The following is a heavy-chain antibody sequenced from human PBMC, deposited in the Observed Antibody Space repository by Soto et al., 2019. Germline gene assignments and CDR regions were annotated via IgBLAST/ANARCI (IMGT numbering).Heavy chain of an antibody. CDR1: GYTFTNYG. V-gene: IGHV1-18*01. J-gene: IGHJ6*01. D-gene: IGHD3-10*01. Sequence: QVQIVQSGVEVKKPGASVKVSCKASGYTFTNYGISWVRQAPGQGLEWMGWVSTYTGTTDYAQKFQGRLTMTTDTSTSTAYMELTSLRSDDTAVYYCARDYYGSGAPDHYGMDVW. CDR2: VSTYTGTT. CDR3: ARDYYGSGAPDHYGMDV.